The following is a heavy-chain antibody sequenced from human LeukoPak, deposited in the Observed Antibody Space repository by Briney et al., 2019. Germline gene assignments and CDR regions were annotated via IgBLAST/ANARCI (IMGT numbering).Heavy chain of an antibody. CDR1: GFTFSDYY. CDR3: ARDYYDYGSMDV. J-gene: IGHJ6*03. CDR2: ISSGGSTI. Sequence: GGSLRLSCAVSGFTFSDYYMSWIRQAPGKGLEWVSYISSGGSTISHADSVKGRFTISRDNAENSLYLQMNSLRAEDTAVYYCARDYYDYGSMDVWGKGTTVTVSS. V-gene: IGHV3-11*04. D-gene: IGHD4-17*01.